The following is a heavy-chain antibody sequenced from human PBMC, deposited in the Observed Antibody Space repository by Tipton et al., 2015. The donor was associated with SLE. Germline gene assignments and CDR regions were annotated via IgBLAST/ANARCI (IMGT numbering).Heavy chain of an antibody. CDR3: ARDRDIVLEPVPIPPAFDI. CDR2: ISYSGAT. V-gene: IGHV4-39*07. J-gene: IGHJ3*02. CDR1: GGSITTRIYY. D-gene: IGHD2-8*02. Sequence: TLSLTCIVSGGSITTRIYYWGWIRQPPGKGLEWIASISYSGATYYNPSLKSRVIISLDTSRNHFSLKLTSVTAADTAVYFCARDRDIVLEPVPIPPAFDIWGQGTTVTVSS.